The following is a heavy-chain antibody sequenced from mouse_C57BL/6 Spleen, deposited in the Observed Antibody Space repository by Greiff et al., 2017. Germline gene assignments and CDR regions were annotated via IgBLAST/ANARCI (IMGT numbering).Heavy chain of an antibody. Sequence: EVKLMESGEGLVKPGGSLKLSCAASGFTFSSYAMSWVRQTPEQRLAWVAYISSGGDYIYYADTVKGRFTISRANARNTLYLQMSSLKSDDTAMYYCTRDSPLDYWGQGTTLTVSS. J-gene: IGHJ2*01. V-gene: IGHV5-9-1*02. CDR1: GFTFSSYA. CDR2: ISSGGDYI. CDR3: TRDSPLDY. D-gene: IGHD2-12*01.